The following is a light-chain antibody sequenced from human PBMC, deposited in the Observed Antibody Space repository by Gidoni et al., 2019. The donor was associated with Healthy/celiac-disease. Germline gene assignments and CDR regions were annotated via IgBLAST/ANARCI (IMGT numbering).Light chain of an antibody. CDR2: DAS. V-gene: IGKV3-20*01. CDR1: QRVSSNY. CDR3: QQYGSSPIT. Sequence: EIVLTRSPGTLSLSLGGRDTLSCRTSQRVSSNYLAWYQQKPGQAPRLLIYDASSMATGIPDRFSGSGSGTDFTLTISRLEPEDFAVYYCQQYGSSPITFGQGTRLEIK. J-gene: IGKJ5*01.